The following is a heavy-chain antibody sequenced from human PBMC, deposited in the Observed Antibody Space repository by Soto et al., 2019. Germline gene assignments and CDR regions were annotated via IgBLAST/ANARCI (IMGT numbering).Heavy chain of an antibody. CDR3: ARSLGPSGTYYNYPFDY. J-gene: IGHJ4*02. Sequence: KPSETLSLTCTVSGGSIFSFFWNWVRQSPGKGLEWIGYVSYTGSANYNPSLKTRVTMSVDTSTNQFSLRLNSVTAADSAVYHCARSLGPSGTYYNYPFDYWGLGTLVTVSS. V-gene: IGHV4-59*01. CDR1: GGSIFSFF. CDR2: VSYTGSA. D-gene: IGHD3-10*01.